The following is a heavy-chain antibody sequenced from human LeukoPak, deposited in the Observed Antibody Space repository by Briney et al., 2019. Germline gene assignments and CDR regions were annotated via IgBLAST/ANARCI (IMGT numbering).Heavy chain of an antibody. Sequence: SETLSLTCTVSGYSISSGYYWGWIRQPPGKGLEWIGSIYHSGSTYYNPSLKSRVTISVDTSKNQFSLKLSSATAADTAVYYCARGRRGMATIYDYWGQGTLVTVSS. D-gene: IGHD5-24*01. CDR3: ARGRRGMATIYDY. CDR1: GYSISSGYY. CDR2: IYHSGST. J-gene: IGHJ4*02. V-gene: IGHV4-38-2*02.